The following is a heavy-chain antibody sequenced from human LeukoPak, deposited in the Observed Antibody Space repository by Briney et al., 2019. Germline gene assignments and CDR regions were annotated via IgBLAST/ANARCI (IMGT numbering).Heavy chain of an antibody. CDR2: IYTNGST. CDR3: ASHNWKDFFVFDY. D-gene: IGHD1-20*01. V-gene: IGHV4-61*02. CDR1: GGSISSGSYF. Sequence: SETLPLTCTVSGGSISSGSYFWSWIRQPAGKGLEWIGRIYTNGSTTYNPSLKSRVTISVDTSKNQFSLKLSSVTAADTAVYYCASHNWKDFFVFDYWGQGTLVTVSS. J-gene: IGHJ4*02.